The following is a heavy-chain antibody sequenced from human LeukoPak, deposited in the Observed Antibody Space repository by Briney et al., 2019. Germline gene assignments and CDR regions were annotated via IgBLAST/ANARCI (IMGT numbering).Heavy chain of an antibody. D-gene: IGHD3-10*01. Sequence: SETLSLTCTVSGGSISSYYWSWMRQPPGKGLEWIGYIYYSGSTNYNPSLKSRVTISVDTSKNQFSLKLSSVTAADTAVYYCARGGAMVRGVDLYDYWGQGTLVTVTS. CDR3: ARGGAMVRGVDLYDY. CDR2: IYYSGST. CDR1: GGSISSYY. J-gene: IGHJ4*02. V-gene: IGHV4-59*01.